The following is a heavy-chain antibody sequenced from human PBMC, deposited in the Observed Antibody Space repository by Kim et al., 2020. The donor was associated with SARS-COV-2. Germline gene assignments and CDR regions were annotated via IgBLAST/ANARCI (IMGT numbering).Heavy chain of an antibody. CDR1: GFTFSSYA. CDR2: ISGSGGST. D-gene: IGHD3-10*01. Sequence: GGSLRLSCAASGFTFSSYAMSWVRQAPGKGLEWVSAISGSGGSTYYADSVKGRFTISRDNSKNTLYLQMNSLRAEDTAVYYCAKVSQLWFGELGENWFDPWGQGTLVTVSS. V-gene: IGHV3-23*01. CDR3: AKVSQLWFGELGENWFDP. J-gene: IGHJ5*02.